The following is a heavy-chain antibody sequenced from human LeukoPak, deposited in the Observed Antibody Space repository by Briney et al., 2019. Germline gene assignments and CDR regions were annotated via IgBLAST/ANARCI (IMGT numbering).Heavy chain of an antibody. J-gene: IGHJ4*02. Sequence: GGSLRLSCAASGFTFSSYSMNWVRQAPGKGLEWVSYISSSSSTIYYVDSVKGRFTISRDNAKNSLYLQMNSLRAEDTAVYYCARGYCSSTSCSTDYWGQGTLVTVSS. V-gene: IGHV3-48*01. CDR3: ARGYCSSTSCSTDY. CDR1: GFTFSSYS. CDR2: ISSSSSTI. D-gene: IGHD2-2*01.